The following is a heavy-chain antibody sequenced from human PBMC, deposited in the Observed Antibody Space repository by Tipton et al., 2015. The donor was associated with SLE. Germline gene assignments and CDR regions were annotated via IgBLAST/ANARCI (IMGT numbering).Heavy chain of an antibody. CDR3: ARGIMRDILVAPAVVDRSWYGYLDY. V-gene: IGHV5-51*03. Sequence: QLVQSGAEVKKPGESLKISCKGSGYSFTSYWIGWVRLLPGKGLEWMGIIYPGDSDTRYSPSFQGQVTISADKSISTAYLQWSSLMASDTAMYYCARGIMRDILVAPAVVDRSWYGYLDYWGQGTLVTVSS. CDR1: GYSFTSYW. CDR2: IYPGDSDT. D-gene: IGHD2-2*01. J-gene: IGHJ4*02.